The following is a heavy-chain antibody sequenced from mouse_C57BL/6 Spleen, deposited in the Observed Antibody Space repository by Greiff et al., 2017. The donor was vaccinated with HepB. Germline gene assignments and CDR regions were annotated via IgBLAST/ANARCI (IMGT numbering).Heavy chain of an antibody. V-gene: IGHV1-52*01. Sequence: QVQLQQPGAELVRPGSSVKLSCKASGYTFTSYWMHWVKQRPIQGLEWIGNIDPSDSETHYNQKFKDKATLTVDKSSSTAYMQLSSLTSEDSAVYYCALITTVVWYYFDYWGQGTTLTVSS. CDR3: ALITTVVWYYFDY. D-gene: IGHD1-1*01. CDR2: IDPSDSET. CDR1: GYTFTSYW. J-gene: IGHJ2*01.